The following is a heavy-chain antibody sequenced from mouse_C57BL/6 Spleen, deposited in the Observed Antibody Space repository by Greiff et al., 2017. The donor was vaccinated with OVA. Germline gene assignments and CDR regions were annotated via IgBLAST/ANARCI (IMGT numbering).Heavy chain of an antibody. CDR3: ARGGSRVVATDYFDY. V-gene: IGHV1-55*01. D-gene: IGHD1-1*01. CDR2: IYPGSGST. J-gene: IGHJ2*01. Sequence: QVQLQQPGAELVKPGASVKMSCKASGYTFTSYWITWVKQRPGQGLEWIGDIYPGSGSTNYNEKFKSKATLTVDTSSSTAYMQLSSLTSEDSAVYYCARGGSRVVATDYFDYWGQGTTLTVSS. CDR1: GYTFTSYW.